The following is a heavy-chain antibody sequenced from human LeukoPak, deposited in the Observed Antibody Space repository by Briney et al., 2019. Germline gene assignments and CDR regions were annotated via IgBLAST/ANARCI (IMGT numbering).Heavy chain of an antibody. J-gene: IGHJ5*02. V-gene: IGHV3-30*02. CDR1: GFTFSSYG. CDR3: AKDPTYYGDSHTNNWFDP. D-gene: IGHD4-17*01. Sequence: GGSLRLSCAASGFTFSSYGMHWVRQAPGKGLEWVAFIRYDGSNKYYADSVKGRFTISRDNSKNTLYLQMNSLRAEDTAVYYCAKDPTYYGDSHTNNWFDPWGQGTLVTVSS. CDR2: IRYDGSNK.